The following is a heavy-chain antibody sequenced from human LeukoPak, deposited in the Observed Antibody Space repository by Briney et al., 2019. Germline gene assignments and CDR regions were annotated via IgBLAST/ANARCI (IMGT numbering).Heavy chain of an antibody. D-gene: IGHD4-11*01. CDR2: ISSSSSYI. V-gene: IGHV3-21*04. Sequence: PGGSLRLSCAGSGFTFSSYSMNWVRQAPGKGLEWVSCISSSSSYIYYADSVKGRFTISRDNAKNSLYLQMNSLRAEDTALYYCAREKVTTDNYYYMDVWGKGTTVTVSS. J-gene: IGHJ6*03. CDR3: AREKVTTDNYYYMDV. CDR1: GFTFSSYS.